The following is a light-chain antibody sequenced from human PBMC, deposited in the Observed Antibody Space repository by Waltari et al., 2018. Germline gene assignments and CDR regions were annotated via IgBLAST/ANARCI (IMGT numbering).Light chain of an antibody. CDR2: GAS. J-gene: IGKJ1*01. Sequence: EIVLTQSPGTLSLSVGERATVSCRASESVSRALAWYRQKPGKAPRLLIYGASTRATGIPDRFSGSGSGTDFSLTISRLEPDDFAVYYCQHYLRLPVTFGQGTTVEI. V-gene: IGKV3-20*01. CDR3: QHYLRLPVT. CDR1: ESVSRA.